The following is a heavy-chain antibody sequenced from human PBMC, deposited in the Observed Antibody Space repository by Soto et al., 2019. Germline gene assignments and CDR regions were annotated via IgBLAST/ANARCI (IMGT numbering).Heavy chain of an antibody. V-gene: IGHV3-15*01. J-gene: IGHJ4*03. Sequence: GGSLRLSCEVSGITVSNVLMTWIRQAAGNGLEWVGRIKSKADGSTKEYGTPVKDRFIISRDDSKNTVDLQMHALRTEDTAFYDCATPRPGSQGYSFWGHGARVTVAS. D-gene: IGHD3-10*01. CDR1: GITVSNVL. CDR3: ATPRPGSQGYSF. CDR2: IKSKADGSTK.